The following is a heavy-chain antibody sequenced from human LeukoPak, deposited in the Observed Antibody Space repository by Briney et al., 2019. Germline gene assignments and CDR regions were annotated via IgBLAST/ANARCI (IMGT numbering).Heavy chain of an antibody. V-gene: IGHV3-23*01. CDR3: AKTSGESDAFDI. J-gene: IGHJ3*02. D-gene: IGHD3-16*01. CDR1: GFTFSSYA. CDR2: ISGSGGST. Sequence: GGSRRLSCTASGFTFSSYAMSWVRQAPGKGLEWVSAISGSGGSTYYADSVKGRFTISRDNSKNTLYLQMNSLRAEDTAVYYCAKTSGESDAFDIWGQGTMVTVSS.